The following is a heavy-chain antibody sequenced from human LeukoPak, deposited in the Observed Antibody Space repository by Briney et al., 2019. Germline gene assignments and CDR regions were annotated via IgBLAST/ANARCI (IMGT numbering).Heavy chain of an antibody. J-gene: IGHJ4*02. CDR2: INPNSGGT. CDR1: GYTFTGYY. V-gene: IGHV1-2*02. CDR3: ARDLKRYYYGSGSSTDY. D-gene: IGHD3-10*01. Sequence: ASVKVSCKASGYTFTGYYVHWVRQAPGQGLEWMGWINPNSGGTNYAQKFQGRVTMTRDTSISTAYMELSRLRSDDTAVYYCARDLKRYYYGSGSSTDYWGQGTLVTVSS.